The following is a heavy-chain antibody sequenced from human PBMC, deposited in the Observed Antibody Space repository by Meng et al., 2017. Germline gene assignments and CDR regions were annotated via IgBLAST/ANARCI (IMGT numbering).Heavy chain of an antibody. Sequence: PLTVPGSTLVKPPETVTRTCTVSAFFIRASGVGVGWIRQPAANVLAWLALTYWDDDTRFGTLLKSRLNIIKDTSTTHVVHTTTDMDPVHTGTYYGAHRRGNSRKGWFDPWGQGTLVTVSS. V-gene: IGHV2-5*06. J-gene: IGHJ5*02. D-gene: IGHD4-23*01. CDR3: AHRRGNSRKGWFDP. CDR1: AFFIRASGVG. CDR2: TYWDDDT.